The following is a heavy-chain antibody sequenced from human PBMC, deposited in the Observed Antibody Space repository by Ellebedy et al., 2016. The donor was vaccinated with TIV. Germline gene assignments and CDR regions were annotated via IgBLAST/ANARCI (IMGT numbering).Heavy chain of an antibody. J-gene: IGHJ4*02. V-gene: IGHV3-30*18. D-gene: IGHD4-23*01. Sequence: PGGSLRLSCTASAFTFSAYGMHWVRQAPGKGLEWVAVSVQGRFTISRDNSNNTLYLQMTSLRTEDTAVYYCAKERHPRHPRWMGPTYFDYWGQGTLVAVSS. CDR3: AKERHPRHPRWMGPTYFDY. CDR1: AFTFSAYG.